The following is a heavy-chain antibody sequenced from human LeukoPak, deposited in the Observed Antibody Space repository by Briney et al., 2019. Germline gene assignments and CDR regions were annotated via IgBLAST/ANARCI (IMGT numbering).Heavy chain of an antibody. CDR1: GGSFSGYY. J-gene: IGHJ4*02. D-gene: IGHD1-26*01. V-gene: IGHV4-34*01. CDR3: ARTTNPGSYDGAFHY. Sequence: SETLSLTCAVYGGSFSGYYWSWIRQPPGKGLEWIGEINHSGSTNYNPSLKSRVTISVDTSKNQFSLKLSSVTAADTAVYSCARTTNPGSYDGAFHYWGQGTLVTVSS. CDR2: INHSGST.